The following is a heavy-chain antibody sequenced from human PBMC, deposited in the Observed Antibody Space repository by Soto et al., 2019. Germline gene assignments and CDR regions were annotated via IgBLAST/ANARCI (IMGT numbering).Heavy chain of an antibody. CDR3: ARDGDVNTGFGKDH. J-gene: IGHJ4*02. CDR1: GFTFISYG. Sequence: GGSLRLSCAASGFTFISYGMHWVRQAPGKGLEWVAFIWHDGGNKFYAESVKGRFTISRDNSKNTLYLQMTSLSAEDTAMYYCARDGDVNTGFGKDHWGQGTLVTVSS. V-gene: IGHV3-33*01. D-gene: IGHD3-16*01. CDR2: IWHDGGNK.